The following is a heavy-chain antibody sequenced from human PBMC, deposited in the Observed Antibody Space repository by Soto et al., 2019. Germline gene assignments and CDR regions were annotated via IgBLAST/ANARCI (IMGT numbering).Heavy chain of an antibody. J-gene: IGHJ6*02. D-gene: IGHD3-22*01. CDR2: ISTSGCT. CDR1: GGSISSYY. Sequence: SETLSLSCTVSGGSISSYYWSWIRQPAGQGLEWIGRISTSGCTNYNPSLKSRVTMSVDTSKNQCSLKLSSVTAADTAVYYCAREDPELSSSWSNYYDSSGYYLVDYYYGMDVWGQGTTVT. V-gene: IGHV4-4*07. CDR3: AREDPELSSSWSNYYDSSGYYLVDYYYGMDV.